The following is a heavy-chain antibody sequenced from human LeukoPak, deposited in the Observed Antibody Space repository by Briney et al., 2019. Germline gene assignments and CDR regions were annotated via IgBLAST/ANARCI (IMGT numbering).Heavy chain of an antibody. V-gene: IGHV3-23*01. Sequence: QPRGSLRLSCAGSGFTFSNFAISWVRQAPGTGLEWVSAITGNGGTSYYADSMKGRFTISRDNSKNTLYLQMSSLRVEDTAVYYCATLRGGLTVTGTPYYFESWGQGTLVAVSS. J-gene: IGHJ4*02. CDR3: ATLRGGLTVTGTPYYFES. CDR2: ITGNGGTS. CDR1: GFTFSNFA. D-gene: IGHD6-19*01.